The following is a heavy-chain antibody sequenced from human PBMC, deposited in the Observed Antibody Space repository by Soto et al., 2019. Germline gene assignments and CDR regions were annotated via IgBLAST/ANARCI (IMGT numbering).Heavy chain of an antibody. Sequence: GASVKVSCKASGGTFSSYAISWVRQAPGQGLEWMGGISAHKGNTNYAQKLQGRLTMTTDTSTTTAYMELRSLRSDDTAVYYCARDGMAVAGFFDYWGQGTLVTVSS. V-gene: IGHV1-18*01. J-gene: IGHJ4*02. D-gene: IGHD6-19*01. CDR1: GGTFSSYA. CDR3: ARDGMAVAGFFDY. CDR2: ISAHKGNT.